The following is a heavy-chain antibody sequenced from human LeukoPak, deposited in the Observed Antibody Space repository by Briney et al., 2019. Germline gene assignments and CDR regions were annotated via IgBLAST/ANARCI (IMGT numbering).Heavy chain of an antibody. V-gene: IGHV1-18*04. CDR2: INPNSGNT. J-gene: IGHJ4*02. CDR1: GYILTGYN. D-gene: IGHD6-19*01. CDR3: AREYSSGWYYFDY. Sequence: ASVKVSCKASGYILTGYNMHWVRQAPGQGLEWMGRINPNSGNTNYAQKLQGRVTMTTDTSTSTAYMELRSLRSDDTAVYYCAREYSSGWYYFDYWGQGTLVTVSS.